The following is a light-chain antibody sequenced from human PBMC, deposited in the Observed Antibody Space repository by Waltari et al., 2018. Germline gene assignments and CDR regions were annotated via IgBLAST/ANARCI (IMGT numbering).Light chain of an antibody. V-gene: IGKV1-39*01. J-gene: IGKJ3*01. CDR1: QSISSY. CDR3: QQSYSTPPT. Sequence: DIQMTQSPSSLSASVGDRVTITCRASQSISSYLNWYQQKPGKAPKVLIYAASSLQSGVPSRFSGSGSGTDFTLSISSLQPEDSATYYCQQSYSTPPTFVPGTKVDIK. CDR2: AAS.